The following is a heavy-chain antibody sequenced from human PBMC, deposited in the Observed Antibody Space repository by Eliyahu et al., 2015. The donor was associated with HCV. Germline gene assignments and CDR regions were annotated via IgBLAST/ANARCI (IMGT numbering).Heavy chain of an antibody. D-gene: IGHD3-22*01. CDR3: AREKLGGLWDSSGYLDY. CDR1: GGSISSYY. V-gene: IGHV4-59*01. J-gene: IGHJ4*02. Sequence: QVQLQESGPGLVKPSETLSLSCTVSGGSISSYYWSWIRQPPGKGLEWIGYIYYSGSTTYNPSLKSRVTISVDTSKKQFSLKLSSVTAADTAVYYCAREKLGGLWDSSGYLDYWGQGTLVTVSS. CDR2: IYYSGST.